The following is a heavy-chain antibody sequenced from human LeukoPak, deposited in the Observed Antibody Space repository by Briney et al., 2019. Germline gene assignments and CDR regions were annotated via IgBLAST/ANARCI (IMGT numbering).Heavy chain of an antibody. CDR1: GFTFSSYS. Sequence: GGSLRLSCAASGFTFSSYSMNWVRQAPGKGLEWVSSISSSSSYIYYADSVKGRFTISRDNAKNSLYLQMNSLRAEDTAVYYCARDLGGGCFDYWGEGTLVTVSS. J-gene: IGHJ4*02. CDR2: ISSSSSYI. V-gene: IGHV3-21*01. CDR3: ARDLGGGCFDY. D-gene: IGHD1-26*01.